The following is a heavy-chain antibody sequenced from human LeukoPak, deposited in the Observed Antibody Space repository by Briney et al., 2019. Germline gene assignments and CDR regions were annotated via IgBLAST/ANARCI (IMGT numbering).Heavy chain of an antibody. V-gene: IGHV4-4*02. CDR1: GGSVTSTNW. Sequence: PSGTLSLTCGVSGGSVTSTNWWTWVRQPPGKGLEWIGEINHSGSTNYNPSLKSRVTISVDTSKNQFSLKLSSVTAADTAVYYCARGGNGWDYYNYGMDVWGQGTTVTVSS. D-gene: IGHD4-23*01. J-gene: IGHJ6*02. CDR3: ARGGNGWDYYNYGMDV. CDR2: INHSGST.